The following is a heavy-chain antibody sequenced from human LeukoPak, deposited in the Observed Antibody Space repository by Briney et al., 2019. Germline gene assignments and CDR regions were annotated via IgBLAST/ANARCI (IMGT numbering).Heavy chain of an antibody. J-gene: IGHJ5*02. D-gene: IGHD5-18*01. CDR2: INPNSGGT. Sequence: ASVKVSCKASGYTFTGYYMHWVRQAPGQGLEWMGWINPNSGGTNYAQKFQGRVTMTRDTSISTAYMELSRLRSDDTAVYYCARVDSYGFDWFDPWGQGTLVTVSS. CDR1: GYTFTGYY. V-gene: IGHV1-2*02. CDR3: ARVDSYGFDWFDP.